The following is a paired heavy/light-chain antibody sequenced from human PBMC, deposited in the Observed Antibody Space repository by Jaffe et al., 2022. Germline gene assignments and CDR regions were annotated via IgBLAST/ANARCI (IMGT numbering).Light chain of an antibody. V-gene: IGLV2-23*02. CDR2: EVS. Sequence: QSALTQPASVSGSPGQSITISCTGTSSDVGSYNFVSWYQQHPGKAPKLMIYEVSKRPSGVSDRFSGSKSANTASLTISGLQAEDEADYYCCSYAGRSTFYVFGTGTKVTVL. J-gene: IGLJ1*01. CDR1: SSDVGSYNF. CDR3: CSYAGRSTFYV.
Heavy chain of an antibody. V-gene: IGHV2-5*01. CDR2: IYWNHDK. CDR1: GFSLDTSGVG. J-gene: IGHJ5*02. Sequence: QITLKESGPTVVKPTQTLTLTCTFSGFSLDTSGVGVAWIRQPPGKALEWLAVIYWNHDKRYRPFLKHRLTITKDTSKNQVVLIMTDMDPVDTATYYCARNDFGVLPNWFDPWGQGTLVTVSS. CDR3: ARNDFGVLPNWFDP. D-gene: IGHD4-17*01.